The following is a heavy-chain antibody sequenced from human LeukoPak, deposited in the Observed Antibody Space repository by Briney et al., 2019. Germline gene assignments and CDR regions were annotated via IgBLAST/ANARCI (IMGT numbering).Heavy chain of an antibody. CDR2: IYYSGST. Sequence: SETLSLTCTVSGGSISSYYWSWIRQPPGKGPEWIGYIYYSGSTNYNPSLKSRVTISVDTSKNQFSLKLSSVTAADTAVYYCARGSSWSPFDYWGQGTLVTVSS. J-gene: IGHJ4*02. CDR3: ARGSSWSPFDY. V-gene: IGHV4-59*01. CDR1: GGSISSYY. D-gene: IGHD6-13*01.